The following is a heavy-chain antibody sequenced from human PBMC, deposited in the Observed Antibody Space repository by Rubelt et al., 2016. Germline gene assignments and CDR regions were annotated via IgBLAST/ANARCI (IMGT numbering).Heavy chain of an antibody. V-gene: IGHV1-69*04. D-gene: IGHD5-18*01. J-gene: IGHJ4*02. CDR3: ARGQLWLPDY. Sequence: QVQLVQSGPEVKKPGSSVKVSCKASGGTFSDYAISWVRQAPGQGLEWMGRIIPVLNFGNYAQGFQGGISITADKSTSTAYMELSSLRSEDAAVYYCARGQLWLPDYWGQGTLVTVSS. CDR2: IIPVLNFG. CDR1: GGTFSDYA.